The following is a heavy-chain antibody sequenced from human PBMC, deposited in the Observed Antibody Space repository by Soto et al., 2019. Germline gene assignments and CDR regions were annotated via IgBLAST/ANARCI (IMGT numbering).Heavy chain of an antibody. CDR2: IYYSGST. CDR3: ARHEQWVVWFGELLYGWFAP. Sequence: PSETLSLTCTVSGGSISSYYWSWIRQPPGKGLEWIGYIYYSGSTNYNPSLKSRVTISVDTSKNQFSLKLSSVTAADTAVYSCARHEQWVVWFGELLYGWFAPWGQGTLVTVSS. V-gene: IGHV4-59*08. CDR1: GGSISSYY. J-gene: IGHJ5*02. D-gene: IGHD3-10*01.